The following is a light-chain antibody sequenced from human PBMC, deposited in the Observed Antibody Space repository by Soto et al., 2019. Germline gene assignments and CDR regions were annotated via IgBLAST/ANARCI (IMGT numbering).Light chain of an antibody. CDR2: KVS. V-gene: IGKV2-30*02. CDR3: MQGTHWLT. CDR1: QSLVHSDGNTY. Sequence: DIVMTQSPLSLPVTLGQPASISCRSSQSLVHSDGNTYLNWFQQRPGQSPRRLIYKVSNRDSGVPDRFSGSGSGTDFTLKISRVEAEDVAVYYCMQGTHWLTFGGGTKVEIK. J-gene: IGKJ4*01.